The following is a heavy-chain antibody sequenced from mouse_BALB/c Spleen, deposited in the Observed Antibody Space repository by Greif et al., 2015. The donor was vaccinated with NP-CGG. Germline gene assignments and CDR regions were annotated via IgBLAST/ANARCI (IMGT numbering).Heavy chain of an antibody. V-gene: IGHV1S132*01. Sequence: VKVVESGAELVKPGASVKLSCKTSGYTFTSYWIQWVIQRPGQGLGWIGEIFPGTGTTYYNEKFKGKATLTIDTSSSTADMQGSRLTSEDSAVYFCARRNSLFYAMDYWGQGTAVTVSS. J-gene: IGHJ4*01. CDR3: ARRNSLFYAMDY. CDR1: GYTFTSYW. CDR2: IFPGTGTT.